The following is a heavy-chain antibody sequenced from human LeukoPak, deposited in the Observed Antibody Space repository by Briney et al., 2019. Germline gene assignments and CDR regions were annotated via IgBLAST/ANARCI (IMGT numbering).Heavy chain of an antibody. Sequence: GGSLRLSCAASEFTFSSYGMHWVRQAPGKGLEWVAFIRYDGSNKYYVDSVKGRFTISRDNSKNTLYLQMNSLRAEDTAVYYCAKDLVCTSCYTVSGWHWFDPWGQGTLVTVSS. D-gene: IGHD2-2*02. V-gene: IGHV3-30*02. CDR3: AKDLVCTSCYTVSGWHWFDP. CDR2: IRYDGSNK. J-gene: IGHJ5*02. CDR1: EFTFSSYG.